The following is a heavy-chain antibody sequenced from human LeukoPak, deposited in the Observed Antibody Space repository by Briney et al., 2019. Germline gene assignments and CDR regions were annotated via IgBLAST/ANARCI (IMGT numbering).Heavy chain of an antibody. J-gene: IGHJ4*02. D-gene: IGHD5-24*01. V-gene: IGHV4-59*01. CDR2: IYYSGST. Sequence: SETLSLTCAVSGGSISSYYWRWVRQPPGKGLEWIGYIYYSGSTKYNPSLKSRVLISVGTNQNQFFLKLSSMTAAETAVYYFARGELEMATIPFDYWGQGTLVTVSS. CDR3: ARGELEMATIPFDY. CDR1: GGSISSYY.